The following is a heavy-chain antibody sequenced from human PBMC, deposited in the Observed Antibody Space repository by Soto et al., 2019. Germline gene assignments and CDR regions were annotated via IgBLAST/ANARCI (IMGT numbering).Heavy chain of an antibody. J-gene: IGHJ4*02. V-gene: IGHV3-53*01. D-gene: IGHD3-22*01. Sequence: PGGSLRLSCAASGFTVSSNYMSWVRQAPGKGLEWVSVIYSGGSTHYADSVKGRSTISRDNSKNTLYLQMNSLRAEDTAVYYCASTVYYYDSSGYTASDYWGQGTLVTVSS. CDR3: ASTVYYYDSSGYTASDY. CDR1: GFTVSSNY. CDR2: IYSGGST.